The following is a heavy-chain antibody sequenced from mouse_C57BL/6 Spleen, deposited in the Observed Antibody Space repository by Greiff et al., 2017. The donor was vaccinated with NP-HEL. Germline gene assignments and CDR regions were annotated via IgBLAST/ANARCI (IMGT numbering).Heavy chain of an antibody. D-gene: IGHD2-4*01. J-gene: IGHJ3*01. CDR1: GYTFTDYN. V-gene: IGHV1-18*01. CDR2: INPNNGGT. Sequence: EVKLQQSGPELVKPGASVKIPCKASGYTFTDYNMDWVKQSHGKSLEWIGDINPNNGGTIYNQKFKGKATLTVDKSSSTAYMELRSLTSEDTAVYYCARVDYDPFAYWGQGTLVTVSA. CDR3: ARVDYDPFAY.